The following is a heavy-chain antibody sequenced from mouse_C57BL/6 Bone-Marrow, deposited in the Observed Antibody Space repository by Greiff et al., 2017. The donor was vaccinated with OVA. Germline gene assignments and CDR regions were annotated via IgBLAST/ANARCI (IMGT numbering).Heavy chain of an antibody. CDR1: GYTFTSYW. CDR3: AIELLYYCVYYYGSLSYYFDY. Sequence: VQLQQPGAELVKPGASVKVSCKASGYTFTSYWMHWVKQRPGQGLEWIGRIHPSDSDTNYNQKFKGKATLTVDKSSSTASMQLSSLTSEDSAVYYCAIELLYYCVYYYGSLSYYFDYWGQGTTLTVAS. V-gene: IGHV1-74*01. D-gene: IGHD1-1*01. J-gene: IGHJ2*01. CDR2: IHPSDSDT.